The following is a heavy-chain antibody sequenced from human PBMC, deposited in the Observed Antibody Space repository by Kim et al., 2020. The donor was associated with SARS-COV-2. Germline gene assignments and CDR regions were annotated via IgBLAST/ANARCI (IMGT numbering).Heavy chain of an antibody. CDR2: ISSSSSYI. CDR3: ARGRKAAVAYWYFDL. CDR1: GFTFSSYS. D-gene: IGHD6-19*01. V-gene: IGHV3-21*01. J-gene: IGHJ2*01. Sequence: GGSLRLSCAASGFTFSSYSMNWVRQAPGKGLEWVSSISSSSSYIYYADSVKGRFTISRDNAKNSLYLQMNSLRAEDTAVYYCARGRKAAVAYWYFDLWGRGTLVTVSS.